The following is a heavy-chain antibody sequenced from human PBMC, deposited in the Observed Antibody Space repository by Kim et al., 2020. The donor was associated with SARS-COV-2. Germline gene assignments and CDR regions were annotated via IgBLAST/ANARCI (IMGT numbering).Heavy chain of an antibody. J-gene: IGHJ4*02. CDR3: ARGSDDILTGYYNVGDYFDY. D-gene: IGHD3-9*01. Sequence: GGSLRLSCAASGFTFSSYSMNWVRQAPGKGLEWVSSISSSSSYIYYADSVKGRFTISRDNAKNSLYLQMNSLRAEDTAVYYCARGSDDILTGYYNVGDYFDYWGQGTLVTVSS. V-gene: IGHV3-21*01. CDR1: GFTFSSYS. CDR2: ISSSSSYI.